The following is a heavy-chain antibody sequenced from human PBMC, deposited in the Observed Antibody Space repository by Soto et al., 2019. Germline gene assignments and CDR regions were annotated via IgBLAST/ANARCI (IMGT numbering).Heavy chain of an antibody. J-gene: IGHJ5*02. CDR2: ISAYNGNT. V-gene: IGHV1-18*04. Sequence: GASVKVSCKASGYTFTSYGISWVRQAPGQGLEWMGWISAYNGNTNYAQKLQGRATMTTDTSTSTAYMELRSLRSDDTAVYYCARVVGTMIVVVITNNWFDPWGQGTLVTVSS. CDR1: GYTFTSYG. D-gene: IGHD3-22*01. CDR3: ARVVGTMIVVVITNNWFDP.